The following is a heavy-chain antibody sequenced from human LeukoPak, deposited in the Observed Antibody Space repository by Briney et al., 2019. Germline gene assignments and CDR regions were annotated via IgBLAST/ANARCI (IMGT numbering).Heavy chain of an antibody. CDR3: ARVSQQLVPYYYYYYYMDV. D-gene: IGHD6-13*01. V-gene: IGHV4-4*07. CDR1: GGSISSDY. J-gene: IGHJ6*03. CDR2: IYTSGST. Sequence: PSETLSLTCTVTGGSISSDYWSWIRQPAGKGLEWIGRIYTSGSTNYNPSLKSRVTMSVDTSKNQFSLKLSSVTAADTAVYYCARVSQQLVPYYYYYYYMDVWGKGTTVTVSS.